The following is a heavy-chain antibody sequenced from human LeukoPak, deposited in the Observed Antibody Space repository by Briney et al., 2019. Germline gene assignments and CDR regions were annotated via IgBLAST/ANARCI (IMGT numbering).Heavy chain of an antibody. D-gene: IGHD4-17*01. CDR3: ARDRAVTNDFAC. J-gene: IGHJ4*02. CDR2: MNPNSGNT. Sequence: PKATVNVSCKASGFTFTSYDINWVRQATGQGLEWMGWMNPNSGNTGYAQKFQGRVTMTRNTSISTAYMELSSLRSENTAVYYCARDRAVTNDFACWGQGTLVTVSS. CDR1: GFTFTSYD. V-gene: IGHV1-8*01.